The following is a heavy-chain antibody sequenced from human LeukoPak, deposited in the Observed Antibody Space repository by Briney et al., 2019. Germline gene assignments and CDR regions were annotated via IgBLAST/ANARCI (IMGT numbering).Heavy chain of an antibody. CDR2: FDPEDGET. CDR1: GYTLTELS. V-gene: IGHV1-24*01. Sequence: GASVKVSCKVSGYTLTELSTHWVRQAPGKGLEWMGGFDPEDGETIYAQKFQGRVTMTEDTSTDTAYMELSSLRSEDTAVYYCATVPYYYDSSGYDYWGQGTLVTVSS. D-gene: IGHD3-22*01. CDR3: ATVPYYYDSSGYDY. J-gene: IGHJ4*02.